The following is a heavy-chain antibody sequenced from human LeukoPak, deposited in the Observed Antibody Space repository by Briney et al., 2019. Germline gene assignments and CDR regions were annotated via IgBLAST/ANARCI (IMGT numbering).Heavy chain of an antibody. CDR2: MNPNSGNT. D-gene: IGHD3-10*01. CDR1: GYTFTSYD. CDR3: ARGVPYGSGSYYAYWFDP. J-gene: IGHJ5*02. V-gene: IGHV1-8*01. Sequence: GASVKVSCKASGYTFTSYDINWVRQATGQGLEWMGWMNPNSGNTGYAQKFQGRVTMTRTTSISTAYMELSSLRSEDTAVYYCARGVPYGSGSYYAYWFDPWGQGTLVTVSS.